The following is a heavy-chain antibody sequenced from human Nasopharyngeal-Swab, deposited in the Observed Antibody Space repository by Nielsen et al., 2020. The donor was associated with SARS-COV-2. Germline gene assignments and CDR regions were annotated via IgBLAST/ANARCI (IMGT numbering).Heavy chain of an antibody. V-gene: IGHV3-30*02. CDR1: GFTFSSYG. Sequence: GESLKISCAASGFTFSSYGMHWVRQAPGKGLEWVAFIRYDGSNKYYADSVKGRFTISRDNSKNTLYLQMNSLRAEDTAVYYCAKDRYQLLTFDYWGQGTLVTASS. CDR2: IRYDGSNK. CDR3: AKDRYQLLTFDY. D-gene: IGHD2-2*01. J-gene: IGHJ4*02.